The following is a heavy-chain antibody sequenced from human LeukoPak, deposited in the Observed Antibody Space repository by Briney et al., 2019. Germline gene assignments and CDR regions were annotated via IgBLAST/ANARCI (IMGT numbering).Heavy chain of an antibody. V-gene: IGHV3-30*03. Sequence: PGGSLRLSCAASGFTFSSYGMHWVRQAPGKGLEWVAVISYDGSNKYYADSVKGRFTISRDNSKNTLYLQMNSLRAEDTAVYYCARPGLHDYADYWGQGTLVTVSS. D-gene: IGHD4-17*01. CDR3: ARPGLHDYADY. CDR1: GFTFSSYG. J-gene: IGHJ4*02. CDR2: ISYDGSNK.